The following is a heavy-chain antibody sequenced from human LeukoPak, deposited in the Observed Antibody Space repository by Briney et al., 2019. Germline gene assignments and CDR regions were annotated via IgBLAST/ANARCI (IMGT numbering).Heavy chain of an antibody. Sequence: SETLSLTCAVSGYSISSGYYWGWIRQPPGKGLEWIGSIYHSGSTYYNPSLKSRVTISVDTSKNQFSLKLSSVTAADTAVYYCARGYSSSWYTGGYWGQGTLVTVSS. CDR2: IYHSGST. CDR3: ARGYSSSWYTGGY. D-gene: IGHD6-13*01. CDR1: GYSISSGYY. J-gene: IGHJ4*02. V-gene: IGHV4-38-2*01.